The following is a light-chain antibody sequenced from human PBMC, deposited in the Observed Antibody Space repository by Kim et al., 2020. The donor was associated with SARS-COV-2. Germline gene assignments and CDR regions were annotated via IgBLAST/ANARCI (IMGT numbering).Light chain of an antibody. J-gene: IGLJ3*02. CDR2: YDR. CDR1: NIGSKS. CDR3: QVWDSSSDHRV. Sequence: SYELTQPPSVSVAPGKTARITCGGNNIGSKSVHWYQQKPGQAPVLVIHYDRDRPSGIPEQFSGSNSGNTATLTISRVEAGDEADYYCQVWDSSSDHRVFGGGTQLTVL. V-gene: IGLV3-21*04.